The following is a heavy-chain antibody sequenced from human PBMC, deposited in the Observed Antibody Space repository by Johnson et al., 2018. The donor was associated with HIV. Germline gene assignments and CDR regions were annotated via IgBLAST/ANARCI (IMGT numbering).Heavy chain of an antibody. J-gene: IGHJ3*02. Sequence: VQLVESGGVVVQPGGSLRLSCAASGFTFDDYTMHWVRQGPGKGLEWVSLISCDGGSTYYGDSLKGRFTISRDNSKNSLYLQMNSLRSEDTALYYCAKGGLGHTDAFDIWGQGTMVTVSS. D-gene: IGHD6-19*01. CDR3: AKGGLGHTDAFDI. CDR2: ISCDGGST. V-gene: IGHV3-43*01. CDR1: GFTFDDYT.